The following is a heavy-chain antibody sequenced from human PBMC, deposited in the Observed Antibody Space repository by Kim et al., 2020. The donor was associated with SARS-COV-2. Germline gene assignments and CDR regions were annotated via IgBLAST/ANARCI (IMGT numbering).Heavy chain of an antibody. J-gene: IGHJ5*02. CDR3: ARMFYSSSGSVS. D-gene: IGHD2-2*01. CDR2: ISSANGYI. CDR1: GITLSSFT. Sequence: GGSLRLSCVASGITLSSFTMNWVRQAPGKGLEWVASISSANGYIYYADSLKGRFTISRDNADNSLYLQMSSLRADDTAVYYCARMFYSSSGSVSWGQGTLVTVSS. V-gene: IGHV3-21*01.